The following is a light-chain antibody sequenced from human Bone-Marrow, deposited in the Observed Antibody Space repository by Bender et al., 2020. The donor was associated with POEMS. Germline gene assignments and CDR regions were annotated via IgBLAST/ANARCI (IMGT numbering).Light chain of an antibody. CDR1: SSNIGAHA. CDR3: AVWDGSLNGWV. Sequence: QSVLTQPPSASGTPGQRVTISCSGGSSNIGAHAVNWYQHLPGTAPKLLIYSSDRRPSEVPDRFSCSRCGTSASLAISGVNSEDEGGFYCAVWDGSLNGWVFRGGTKLTVL. V-gene: IGLV1-44*01. CDR2: SSD. J-gene: IGLJ3*02.